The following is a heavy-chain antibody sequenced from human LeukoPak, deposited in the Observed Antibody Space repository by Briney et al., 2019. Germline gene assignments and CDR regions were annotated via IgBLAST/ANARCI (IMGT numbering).Heavy chain of an antibody. CDR1: GGTFSSYA. CDR3: ALSARYCSSTSCLDYYYYMDV. CDR2: IIPIFGTA. Sequence: ASVKVSCKASGGTFSSYAISWVRQAPGQGLEWMGGIIPIFGTANYAQKLQGRVTITTDESTSTAYMELSSLRSEDTAVYYCALSARYCSSTSCLDYYYYMDVWGKGTTVTVSS. V-gene: IGHV1-69*05. J-gene: IGHJ6*03. D-gene: IGHD2-2*01.